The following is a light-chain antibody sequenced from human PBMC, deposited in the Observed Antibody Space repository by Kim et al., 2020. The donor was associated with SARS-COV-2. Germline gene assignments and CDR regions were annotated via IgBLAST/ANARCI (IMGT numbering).Light chain of an antibody. V-gene: IGLV4-69*01. J-gene: IGLJ2*01. CDR3: QTWATGIRV. CDR1: SAHSNYA. CDR2: VDNDGRH. Sequence: QPVLTQSPSASASLGASVKLTCTLSSAHSNYAIAWHQQQPEKGPRYLMKVDNDGRHIKGDGIPDRFSGSSSGAERYLIISSLQSEDEADYYCQTWATGIRVFGGGTQLTVL.